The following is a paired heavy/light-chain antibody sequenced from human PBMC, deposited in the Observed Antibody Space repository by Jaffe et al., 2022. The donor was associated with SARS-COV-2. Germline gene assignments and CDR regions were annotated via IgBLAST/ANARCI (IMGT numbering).Heavy chain of an antibody. V-gene: IGHV4-4*02. Sequence: QVQLQESGPGLVEPSGTLSLTCGVSGGSISDSNWWGWVRQPPSKGLEWVGEVHHTGTTKYNPSLRSRVTISVDKSKNQFSLKMSSMTAADTAVYYCARLKPLEYNKNPRVGSFDIWGRGTRVTVSS. J-gene: IGHJ3*02. D-gene: IGHD1-1*01. CDR3: ARLKPLEYNKNPRVGSFDI. CDR2: VHHTGTT. CDR1: GGSISDSNW.
Light chain of an antibody. Sequence: DIQMTQSPSTLSASVGDRVTITCRASQSISSWLAWYQQKPEKAPRLLIYEASKLESGVPSRFSGSGYGTEFTLTISSLQPEDFASYYCQQYNDYRTFGQGTKVEIK. CDR3: QQYNDYRT. CDR1: QSISSW. V-gene: IGKV1-5*03. J-gene: IGKJ1*01. CDR2: EAS.